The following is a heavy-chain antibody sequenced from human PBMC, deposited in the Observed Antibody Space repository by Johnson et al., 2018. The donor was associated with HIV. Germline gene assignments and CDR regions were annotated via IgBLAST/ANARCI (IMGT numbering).Heavy chain of an antibody. CDR1: GFTVSSNY. D-gene: IGHD6-13*01. CDR2: IYRGGST. J-gene: IGHJ3*02. V-gene: IGHV3-66*02. Sequence: VQLVESGGGVVQPGRSLRLSCAASGFTVSSNYMSWVRQAPGKGLEWVSVIYRGGSTYYADSVKCRVTISRDNPKNTVYLHMNNLRAEDTAVYYCARDLAYNSRWTGAFDIWGQGTMVTVSS. CDR3: ARDLAYNSRWTGAFDI.